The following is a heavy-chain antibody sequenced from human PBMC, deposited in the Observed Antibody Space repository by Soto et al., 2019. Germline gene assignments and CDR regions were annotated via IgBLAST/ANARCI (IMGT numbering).Heavy chain of an antibody. V-gene: IGHV1-3*01. CDR3: ARASRQQMVFSPYFQH. CDR1: GYTFTSYA. J-gene: IGHJ1*01. Sequence: GASVKVSCKASGYTFTSYAMHWVRQAPGQRLEWMGWINAGNGNTKYSQKFQGRVTITRDTSASTAYMELSSLRSEDTAVYYCARASRQQMVFSPYFQHWGQGTLVTVSS. D-gene: IGHD6-13*01. CDR2: INAGNGNT.